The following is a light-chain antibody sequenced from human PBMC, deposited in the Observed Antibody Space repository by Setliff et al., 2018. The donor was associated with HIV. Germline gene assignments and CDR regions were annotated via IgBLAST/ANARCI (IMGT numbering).Light chain of an antibody. CDR2: EVG. CDR1: SSDVGGYDY. V-gene: IGLV2-14*01. Sequence: SALTQPASVSGSPGQSITISCTGTSSDVGGYDYVSWYQQHPGKVPKLMLYEVGNRPSGVSNRFSGSKSGNTASLTISGLQAEDEADYYCCSYTSSTTLVFGTGTKVT. J-gene: IGLJ1*01. CDR3: CSYTSSTTLV.